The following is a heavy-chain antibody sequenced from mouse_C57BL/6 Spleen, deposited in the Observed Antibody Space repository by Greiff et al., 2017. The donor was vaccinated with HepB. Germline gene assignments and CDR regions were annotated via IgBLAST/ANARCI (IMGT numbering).Heavy chain of an antibody. V-gene: IGHV1-7*01. Sequence: QVQLKESGAALANPGASVKLSCKASGYTFASYCMHWVKQRPGQGLEWIGYINPSSGYTKYNQKFKDKATLTADKSSSTAYMQLISLTYEDSAVYYCARHGFDYWGQGAPLPASS. D-gene: IGHD1-1*02. J-gene: IGHJ2*01. CDR3: ARHGFDY. CDR1: GYTFASYC. CDR2: INPSSGYT.